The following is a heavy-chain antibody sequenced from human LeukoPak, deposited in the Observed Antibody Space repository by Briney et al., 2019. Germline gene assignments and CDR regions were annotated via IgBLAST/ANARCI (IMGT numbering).Heavy chain of an antibody. V-gene: IGHV3-33*08. CDR1: GFTFSSYS. CDR2: IWYDGSNK. J-gene: IGHJ6*01. Sequence: SGGSLRLSCAASGFTFSSYSMKWVRQAPGEGLEWVAVIWYDGSNKYYADSVKGRFTISRDNAKNYMYMQMNSLRAEDTAVYYCARDNDFWSGYYYYYYGMDVWGQGSTVTVSS. D-gene: IGHD3-3*01. CDR3: ARDNDFWSGYYYYYYGMDV.